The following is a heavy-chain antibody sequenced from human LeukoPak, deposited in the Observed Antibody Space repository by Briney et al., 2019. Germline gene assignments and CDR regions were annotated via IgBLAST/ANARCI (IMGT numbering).Heavy chain of an antibody. CDR1: GFPFSDFS. J-gene: IGHJ4*02. CDR3: AKQSYARSLGK. CDR2: TNSGGSST. Sequence: PGGSLRLSCATSGFPFSDFSMTWVRQAPGKGLEWISTTNSGGSSTDYAESVKGRFTISRDNSKNTLYLQMSSLRVEDTAMYYCAKQSYARSLGKGGPETLVTAPS. V-gene: IGHV3-23*01. D-gene: IGHD2-8*01.